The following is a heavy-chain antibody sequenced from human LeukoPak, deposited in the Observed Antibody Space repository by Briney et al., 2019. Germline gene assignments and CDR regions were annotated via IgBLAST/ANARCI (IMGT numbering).Heavy chain of an antibody. D-gene: IGHD2-2*02. Sequence: SVKVSCKASGGTFSSYAISWVRQAPGQGLEWMGGIIPIFGTANYAQKFQGRVTITADESTSTAYMELSSLRSEDTAVYYCARDFGYCSSTSCYKSDWFDPWGQGTLITVSS. CDR1: GGTFSSYA. V-gene: IGHV1-69*13. CDR2: IIPIFGTA. CDR3: ARDFGYCSSTSCYKSDWFDP. J-gene: IGHJ5*02.